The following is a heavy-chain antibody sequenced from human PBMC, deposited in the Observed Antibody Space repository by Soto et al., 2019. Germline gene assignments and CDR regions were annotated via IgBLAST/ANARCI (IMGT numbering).Heavy chain of an antibody. Sequence: SETLSLTCTVSGASMNSYHWSWIRQPAGKGLEWIGHIHSSGSTNYNPSLKSRVTMSVDTSKDQFSLRLMSLTAADTAVYYCARDQGVAAAGITWFDPWGQGSLVTVSS. CDR1: GASMNSYH. V-gene: IGHV4-4*07. D-gene: IGHD6-13*01. J-gene: IGHJ5*02. CDR2: IHSSGST. CDR3: ARDQGVAAAGITWFDP.